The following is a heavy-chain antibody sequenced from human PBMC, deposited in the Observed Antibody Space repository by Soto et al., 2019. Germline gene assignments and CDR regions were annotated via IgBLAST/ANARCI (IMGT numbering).Heavy chain of an antibody. CDR1: GFRFNSYF. D-gene: IGHD6-13*01. CDR3: AKPRFPYSSSWYAPYYFDY. V-gene: IGHV3-23*01. Sequence: GVPIRLSFASSGFRFNSYFMSWFRQTKGKGPEWVSATSGSGGSTYYADSVKGRFTISRDNSKNTLYLQMNSLRAEDTAVYYCAKPRFPYSSSWYAPYYFDYWGQGNLVNVSA. J-gene: IGHJ4*02. CDR2: TSGSGGST.